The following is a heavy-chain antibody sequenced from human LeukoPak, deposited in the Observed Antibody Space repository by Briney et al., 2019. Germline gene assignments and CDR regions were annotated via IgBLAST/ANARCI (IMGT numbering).Heavy chain of an antibody. D-gene: IGHD4-23*01. Sequence: GGSLRLSCTASGFTFRNAWMSWVRQAPGKGLEWVSAISGSGGSTYYADSVKGRFTISRDNAKNSLYLQMNSLRAEDTAVYYCARDYGGSSPFDYWGQGTLVTVSS. CDR3: ARDYGGSSPFDY. V-gene: IGHV3-23*01. J-gene: IGHJ4*02. CDR2: ISGSGGST. CDR1: GFTFRNAW.